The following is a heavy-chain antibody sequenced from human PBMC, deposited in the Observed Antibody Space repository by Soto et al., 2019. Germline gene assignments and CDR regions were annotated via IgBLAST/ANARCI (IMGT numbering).Heavy chain of an antibody. Sequence: EVPLLESGGGLVQPGGALRLSCAASGFAFNTYAMNWVRQAPGKGLEWVSSISGGSKYYADSVRGRFTISRDNSKNTLYLQMNNRRAADTALDYCPSERDHSLTHSFDIWGQGTMVAVSS. D-gene: IGHD4-4*01. V-gene: IGHV3-23*01. CDR3: PSERDHSLTHSFDI. CDR1: GFAFNTYA. J-gene: IGHJ3*02. CDR2: SISGGSK.